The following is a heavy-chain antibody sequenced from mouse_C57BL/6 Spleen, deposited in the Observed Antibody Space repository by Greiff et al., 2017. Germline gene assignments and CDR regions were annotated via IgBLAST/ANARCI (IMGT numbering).Heavy chain of an antibody. CDR2: IWSGGST. CDR3: ARRDYGSSPPY. Sequence: VKLMESGPGLVQPSQSLSITCTVSGFSLTSYGVHWVRQSPGKGLEWLGVIWSGGSTDYNAAFISRLSISKDNSKSQVFFKMNSLQADDTAIYYCARRDYGSSPPYWGQGTLVTVSA. CDR1: GFSLTSYG. D-gene: IGHD1-1*01. V-gene: IGHV2-2*01. J-gene: IGHJ3*01.